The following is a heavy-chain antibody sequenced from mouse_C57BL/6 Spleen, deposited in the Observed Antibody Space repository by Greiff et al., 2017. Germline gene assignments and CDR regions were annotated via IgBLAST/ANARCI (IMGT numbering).Heavy chain of an antibody. Sequence: ESGPGLVKPSQSLSLTCSVTGYSITSGYYWNWIRQFPGNKLEWMGYISYDGSNNYNPSLKNRISITRDTSKNQFFLKLNSVTTEDTATYYCASGGVTTVVADYWGQGTTLTVSS. CDR3: ASGGVTTVVADY. CDR2: ISYDGSN. V-gene: IGHV3-6*01. J-gene: IGHJ2*01. CDR1: GYSITSGYY. D-gene: IGHD1-1*01.